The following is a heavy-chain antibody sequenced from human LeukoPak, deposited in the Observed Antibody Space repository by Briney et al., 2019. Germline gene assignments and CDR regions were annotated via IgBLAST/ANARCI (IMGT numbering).Heavy chain of an antibody. CDR3: ARDAYYYDDGLASNFDY. D-gene: IGHD3-22*01. CDR2: ISGYTGNT. J-gene: IGHJ4*02. V-gene: IGHV1-18*01. Sequence: GASVKVSCKASGYTSTNYGISWVRQAPGQGLEWMGWISGYTGNTNYAQKLQGRVTMTTDTSTSTAYMELWSLGSDDAAVYYCARDAYYYDDGLASNFDYWGQGTLVTVSS. CDR1: GYTSTNYG.